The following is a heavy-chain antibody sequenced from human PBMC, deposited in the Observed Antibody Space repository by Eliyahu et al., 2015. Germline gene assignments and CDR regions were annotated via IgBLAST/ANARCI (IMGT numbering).Heavy chain of an antibody. Sequence: EVQLVESGGGVVQPGGSLKLSCAASGFTFDDYAMHWVRQPPGKGLEWVSVISGDGDATDYIDSVKGRFTISRDNSKNSLYLQLNSLRTEDTALYYCAKDVTGWYGNDYWGQGTLVTVSS. J-gene: IGHJ4*02. CDR3: AKDVTGWYGNDY. D-gene: IGHD6-19*01. CDR1: GFTFDDYA. V-gene: IGHV3-43*02. CDR2: ISGDGDAT.